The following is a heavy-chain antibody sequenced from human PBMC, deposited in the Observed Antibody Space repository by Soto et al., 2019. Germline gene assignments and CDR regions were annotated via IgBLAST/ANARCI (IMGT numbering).Heavy chain of an antibody. D-gene: IGHD3-10*01. J-gene: IGHJ3*02. Sequence: PGGSLRLSCAASGFTFDDYAMHWVRQAPGKGLEWVSGISWNSGSIGYADSVKGRFTISRDNAKNSLYLQMNSLRAEDTALYYCAKDRGSGSYHAFDIWGQGTMVTVS. CDR3: AKDRGSGSYHAFDI. V-gene: IGHV3-9*01. CDR2: ISWNSGSI. CDR1: GFTFDDYA.